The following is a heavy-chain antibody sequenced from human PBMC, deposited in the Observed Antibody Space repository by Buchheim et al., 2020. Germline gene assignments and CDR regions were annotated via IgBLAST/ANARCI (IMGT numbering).Heavy chain of an antibody. D-gene: IGHD3-22*01. CDR1: GYTFTSYY. CDR2: IDPSGTAP. J-gene: IGHJ4*02. Sequence: QVQLVQSGAEVKKPGASVKVSCKASGYTFTSYYMHWVRQAPGQGLEWMGIIDPSGTAPTYARKFQGRISMTRDTSTSTLYMDVRSLRSEDTAVYYCARTDRLDSSGYYPDYWGQGTL. V-gene: IGHV1-46*01. CDR3: ARTDRLDSSGYYPDY.